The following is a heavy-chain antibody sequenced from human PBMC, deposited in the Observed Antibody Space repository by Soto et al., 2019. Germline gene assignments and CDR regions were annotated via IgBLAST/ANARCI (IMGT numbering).Heavy chain of an antibody. V-gene: IGHV4-34*01. J-gene: IGHJ3*02. CDR3: ARTWPPMIVGVTKRMRAFDI. D-gene: IGHD3-22*01. CDR1: GRSFSGYY. Sequence: SDTLSLTCAVYGRSFSGYYWSWILQPPGKGLEWIGEINHSGSTNYNPSLKSRVTISVDTSKNQFSLKLSSVTAADTAVSYCARTWPPMIVGVTKRMRAFDIWGQGTMVX. CDR2: INHSGST.